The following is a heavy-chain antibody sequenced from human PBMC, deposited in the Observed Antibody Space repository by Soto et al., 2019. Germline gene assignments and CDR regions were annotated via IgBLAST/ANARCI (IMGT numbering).Heavy chain of an antibody. CDR1: GFTFSSYG. CDR2: IWYDGSNK. Sequence: GGSLRLSCAASGFTFSSYGMHWVRQAPGKGLEWVAVIWYDGSNKYYADSVKGRFTISRDNSKNTLYLQMNSLRAEDTAVYYCARDPPHDYDFWSGFPYYYYGMDVWGQGTTVTVSS. J-gene: IGHJ6*02. D-gene: IGHD3-3*01. CDR3: ARDPPHDYDFWSGFPYYYYGMDV. V-gene: IGHV3-33*01.